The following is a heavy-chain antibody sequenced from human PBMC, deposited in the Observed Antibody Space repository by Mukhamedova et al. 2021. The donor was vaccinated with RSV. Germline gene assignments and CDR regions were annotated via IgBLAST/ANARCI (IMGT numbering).Heavy chain of an antibody. D-gene: IGHD2-2*01. Sequence: TTYADSVKGRFTISRDNAKNTLDLHMDSLRVEDTAIYYCAGEGGYCSSTTCYKYFQHWGRGTLVTVSS. J-gene: IGHJ1*01. CDR3: AGEGGYCSSTTCYKYFQH. CDR2: T. V-gene: IGHV3-74*01.